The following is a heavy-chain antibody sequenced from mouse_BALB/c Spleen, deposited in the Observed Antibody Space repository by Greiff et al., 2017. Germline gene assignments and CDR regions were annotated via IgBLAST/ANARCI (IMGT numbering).Heavy chain of an antibody. CDR2: IYPYNGGT. CDR3: ARCYYGSSYGPWFAY. D-gene: IGHD1-1*01. CDR1: GYTFTDYN. Sequence: EVKLVESGPELVKPGASVKISCKASGYTFTDYNMHWVKQSHGKSLEWIGYIYPYNGGTGYNQKFKSKATLTVDNSTSTAYMELRSLTSEDAAVYYCARCYYGSSYGPWFAYWGQGTLVTVSA. J-gene: IGHJ3*01. V-gene: IGHV1S29*02.